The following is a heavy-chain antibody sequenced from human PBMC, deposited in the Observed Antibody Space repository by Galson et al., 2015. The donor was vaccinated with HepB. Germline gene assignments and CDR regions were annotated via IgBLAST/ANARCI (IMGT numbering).Heavy chain of an antibody. V-gene: IGHV1-46*01. Sequence: SVKVSCKASGYTFTSYYMYWVRQAPGRGLEWMGIINPSGGSTRYPQKFQGRVTMTRDTSTSTVYMELSSLRSEDTAVYYCARAGLPPYYYYGMDVWGQGTTVTVSS. CDR3: ARAGLPPYYYYGMDV. D-gene: IGHD4-11*01. J-gene: IGHJ6*02. CDR2: INPSGGST. CDR1: GYTFTSYY.